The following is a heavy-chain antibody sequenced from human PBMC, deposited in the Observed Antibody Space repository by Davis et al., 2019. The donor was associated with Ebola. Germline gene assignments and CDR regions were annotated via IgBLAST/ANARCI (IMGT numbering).Heavy chain of an antibody. Sequence: ASVKVSCKASGYTFTGYYMHWVRQAPGQGLEWMGWINPNSGGTNYAQKFQGRVTMTRNTSISTAYMELSSLRSEDTAVYYCARGHFTGVTPLFDPWGQGTLVTVSS. CDR2: INPNSGGT. D-gene: IGHD3-3*02. V-gene: IGHV1-2*02. CDR3: ARGHFTGVTPLFDP. CDR1: GYTFTGYY. J-gene: IGHJ5*02.